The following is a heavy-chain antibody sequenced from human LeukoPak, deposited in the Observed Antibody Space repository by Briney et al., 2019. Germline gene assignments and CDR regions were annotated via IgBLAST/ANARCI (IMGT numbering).Heavy chain of an antibody. Sequence: PSETLSLTCTVSGGSISSSSYYWGWIRQPPGKGLEWIGSIYYSGSTYYNPSLKSRVTISVDTSKNQFSLKLSSVTAADTAVYYCARAIGRGYSSSFNAFDIWGQGTMVTVSS. D-gene: IGHD6-13*01. CDR1: GGSISSSSYY. J-gene: IGHJ3*02. CDR3: ARAIGRGYSSSFNAFDI. V-gene: IGHV4-39*07. CDR2: IYYSGST.